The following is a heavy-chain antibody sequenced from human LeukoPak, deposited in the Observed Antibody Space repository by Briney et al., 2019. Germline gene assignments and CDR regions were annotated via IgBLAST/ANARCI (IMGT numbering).Heavy chain of an antibody. J-gene: IGHJ4*02. CDR2: IYYSGST. D-gene: IGHD3-22*01. V-gene: IGHV4-59*12. Sequence: PSETLSLTCTVSGGSISSYYWSWIRQPPGKGLEWIGYIYYSGSTNYNPSLKSRVTISVDTSKNQFSLKLGSVTAADTAVYYCASFYYDSSARDFDYWGQGTLVTVSS. CDR3: ASFYYDSSARDFDY. CDR1: GGSISSYY.